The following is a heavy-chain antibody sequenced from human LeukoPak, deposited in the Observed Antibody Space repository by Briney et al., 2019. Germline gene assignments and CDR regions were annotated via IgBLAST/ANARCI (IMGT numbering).Heavy chain of an antibody. CDR2: IYYSGST. CDR1: GGSISSYY. D-gene: IGHD6-13*01. Sequence: PSETLSLTCSVSGGSISSYYWGWIRQPPGKGLEWIGSIYYSGSTYYNPSLKSRVTISVDTSKNQFSLKLSSVTAADTAVYYCAGYSSSWHGIDYWGQGTLVTVSS. CDR3: AGYSSSWHGIDY. J-gene: IGHJ4*02. V-gene: IGHV4-39*07.